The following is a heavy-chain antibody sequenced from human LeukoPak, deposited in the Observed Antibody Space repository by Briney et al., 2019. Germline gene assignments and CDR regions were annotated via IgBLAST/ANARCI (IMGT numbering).Heavy chain of an antibody. D-gene: IGHD2-15*01. J-gene: IGHJ4*02. Sequence: ASVKVSCKASGGTFSSYAISWVRQAPGQGLEWMGGIIPIFGTANYAQKFQGRVTITTDESTSTAYMELSSLRSKDMAVYYCARHSGGSNSYYFDYWGQGTLVTVSS. CDR2: IIPIFGTA. CDR3: ARHSGGSNSYYFDY. CDR1: GGTFSSYA. V-gene: IGHV1-69*05.